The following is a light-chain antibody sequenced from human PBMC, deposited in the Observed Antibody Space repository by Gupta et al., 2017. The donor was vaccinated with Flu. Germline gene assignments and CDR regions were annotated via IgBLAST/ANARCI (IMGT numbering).Light chain of an antibody. CDR3: QQYSSYST. CDR2: KAS. CDR1: QSISSW. Sequence: DIQMTQSPSALSASVGDSVTITCRASQSISSWLAWYQQKPGKAPKLLIYKASSLESGVPSRFSGSGSGTEFTLTISSLQPDDSATYYCQQYSSYSTFGQGTKVEIK. J-gene: IGKJ1*01. V-gene: IGKV1-5*03.